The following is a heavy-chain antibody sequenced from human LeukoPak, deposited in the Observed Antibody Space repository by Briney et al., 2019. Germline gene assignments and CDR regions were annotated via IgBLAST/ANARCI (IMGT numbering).Heavy chain of an antibody. J-gene: IGHJ4*02. V-gene: IGHV3-7*01. CDR3: ARGPQGSPHTPPVLRYFNY. D-gene: IGHD3-9*01. Sequence: PGGSLRLSCAASGFTFSSYWMSWVRQAPGKGLEWVANIKQDGSEKYYVDSVNGRFTISRDNAKNSLYLQMNSLRAEDTAVYYCARGPQGSPHTPPVLRYFNYWGQGTLVTVSS. CDR1: GFTFSSYW. CDR2: IKQDGSEK.